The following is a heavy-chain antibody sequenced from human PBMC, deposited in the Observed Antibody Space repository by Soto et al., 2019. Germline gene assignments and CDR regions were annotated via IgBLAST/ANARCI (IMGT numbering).Heavy chain of an antibody. CDR1: GYSFGSYW. CDR2: IDPSDTYT. CDR3: ARPRRRYYYESSGYYYSGMDV. Sequence: PGASLKISCKGSGYSFGSYWISWVRQMPEKGLEWLGRIDPSDTYTNYSPSFQGHVTISADKSSSTAYRQLSSLESSDTTMYYRARPRRRYYYESSGYYYSGMDVLGQGTTVTVCS. V-gene: IGHV5-10-1*01. D-gene: IGHD3-22*01. J-gene: IGHJ6*02.